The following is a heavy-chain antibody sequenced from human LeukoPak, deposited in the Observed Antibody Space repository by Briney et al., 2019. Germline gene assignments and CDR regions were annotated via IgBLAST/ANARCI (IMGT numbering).Heavy chain of an antibody. V-gene: IGHV3-9*01. CDR1: GFTFDDYA. CDR3: ATESY. Sequence: GGSLRLSCAASGFTFDDYAMHWVRQAPGKGLEWVSGISWNSGSIGYADSVKGRFTISRDNAKNSLYLQMNSLRAEDTALHYCATESYWGQGTLVTVSS. J-gene: IGHJ4*02. CDR2: ISWNSGSI.